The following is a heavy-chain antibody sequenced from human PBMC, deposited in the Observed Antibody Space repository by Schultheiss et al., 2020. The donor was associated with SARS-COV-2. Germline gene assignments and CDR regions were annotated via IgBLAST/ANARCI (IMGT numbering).Heavy chain of an antibody. CDR3: SIITCSTSCYYYYYYMDV. Sequence: GGSLRLSCAASGFTFSSYAMHWVRQAPGKGLEWVAVISYDGSNKYYADSVKGRFTISRDNSKNTLYLQMNSLRAEDTAVYYYSIITCSTSCYYYYYYMDVWGKGTTVTVSS. V-gene: IGHV3-30*04. D-gene: IGHD2-2*01. CDR1: GFTFSSYA. CDR2: ISYDGSNK. J-gene: IGHJ6*03.